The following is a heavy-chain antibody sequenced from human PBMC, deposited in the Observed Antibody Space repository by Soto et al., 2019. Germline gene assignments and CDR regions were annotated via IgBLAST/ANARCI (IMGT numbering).Heavy chain of an antibody. CDR3: AISTLGSIATAVTDD. J-gene: IGHJ4*02. V-gene: IGHV4-34*01. CDR1: GGSFSGYY. D-gene: IGHD6-13*01. Sequence: PSETLSLTCAVYGGSFSGYYWSWIRQPPGKGLEWIGENNHSASTNYNPSLKSRVTISVATSNNLFSLNLSSVTAADTSVYYCAISTLGSIATAVTDDCGQGTLVTGSS. CDR2: NNHSAST.